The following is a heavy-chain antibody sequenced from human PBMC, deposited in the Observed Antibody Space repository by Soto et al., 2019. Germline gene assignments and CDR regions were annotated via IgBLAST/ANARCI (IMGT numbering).Heavy chain of an antibody. D-gene: IGHD6-19*01. CDR1: GYTFTSYY. V-gene: IGHV1-46*01. Sequence: RASVKVSCKASGYTFTSYYMHWVRQAPGQGLEWMGIINPSGGSTSYAQKFQGRVTMTRDTSTSTVYMELSSLRSEDTAVYYCAREQSAVADPTINWFDPWGQGTLVTVSS. J-gene: IGHJ5*02. CDR3: AREQSAVADPTINWFDP. CDR2: INPSGGST.